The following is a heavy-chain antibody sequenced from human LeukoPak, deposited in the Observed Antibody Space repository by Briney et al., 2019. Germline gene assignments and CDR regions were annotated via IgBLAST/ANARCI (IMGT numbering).Heavy chain of an antibody. CDR3: AKVQSDIVGAMFFSFDV. CDR2: ISSSSSAK. Sequence: GGSLRLSCAASGFTFSTYSMNWVRQAPGKGLEWVSYISSSSSAKYYADSLKGRFTISRDNSKNSLYLQMNSLRVEDTAVYYCAKVQSDIVGAMFFSFDVWGQGTMVSVSS. V-gene: IGHV3-48*04. J-gene: IGHJ3*01. CDR1: GFTFSTYS. D-gene: IGHD1-26*01.